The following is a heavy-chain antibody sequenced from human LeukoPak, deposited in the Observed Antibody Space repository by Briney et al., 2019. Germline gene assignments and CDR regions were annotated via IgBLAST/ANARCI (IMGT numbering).Heavy chain of an antibody. D-gene: IGHD5-12*01. CDR3: AILPRPSGYDAFDI. V-gene: IGHV7-4-1*02. CDR2: INTNTGNP. J-gene: IGHJ3*02. Sequence: ASVKVSCKASGYTFSSYGITWIRQAPGQGLEWMGWINTNTGNPTYAQGFTGRFVFSLDTSVSTAYLQISSLKAEDTAVYYCAILPRPSGYDAFDIWGQGTMVTVSS. CDR1: GYTFSSYG.